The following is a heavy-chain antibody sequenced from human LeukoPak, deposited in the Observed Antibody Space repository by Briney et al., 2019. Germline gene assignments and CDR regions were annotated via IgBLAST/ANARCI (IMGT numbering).Heavy chain of an antibody. V-gene: IGHV1-69*13. CDR3: ARDHSPTYYYDSSGYYYVAFDY. CDR2: IIPIFGTA. D-gene: IGHD3-22*01. Sequence: EASVKVSCKASGGTFSSYAISWVRQAPGQGLEWMGGIIPIFGTANYAQKFQGRVTITADESTSTAYMELSSLRSEDTAVYYCARDHSPTYYYDSSGYYYVAFDYWGQGTLVTVSS. CDR1: GGTFSSYA. J-gene: IGHJ4*02.